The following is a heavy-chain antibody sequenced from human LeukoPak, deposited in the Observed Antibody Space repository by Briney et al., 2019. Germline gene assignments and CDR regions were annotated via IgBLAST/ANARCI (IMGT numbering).Heavy chain of an antibody. CDR3: ARSSGGVPAASLDY. D-gene: IGHD2-2*01. CDR2: ISSNGGST. Sequence: PGGSLRLSCAASGFTFSSYAMHWVRQAPGKGLEYVSAISSNGGSTYYANSVKGRFTISRDNSKNTLYLQMGSLRAEDMAVYYCARSSGGVPAASLDYWGQGTLVTVSS. CDR1: GFTFSSYA. J-gene: IGHJ4*02. V-gene: IGHV3-64*01.